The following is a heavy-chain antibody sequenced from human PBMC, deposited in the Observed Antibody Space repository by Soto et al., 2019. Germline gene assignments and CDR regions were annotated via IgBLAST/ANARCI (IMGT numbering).Heavy chain of an antibody. CDR1: GFTFSSYT. V-gene: IGHV3-21*01. J-gene: IGHJ6*02. CDR2: IGTSSSYI. Sequence: GGSLRLSCAASGFTFSSYTMNWVRQAPGRGLEWVSSIGTSSSYIYYADSVKGRFTISRDNAKNSLFLQMNSLRADDTAVYYCARDSVRDYLYYYYGMDVWGQGXTVTVSS. D-gene: IGHD4-17*01. CDR3: ARDSVRDYLYYYYGMDV.